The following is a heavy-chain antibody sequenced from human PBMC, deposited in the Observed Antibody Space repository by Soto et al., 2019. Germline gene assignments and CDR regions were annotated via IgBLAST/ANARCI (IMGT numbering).Heavy chain of an antibody. J-gene: IGHJ6*02. CDR2: IYYSGST. CDR3: ARDLRYGDYESYGMDV. D-gene: IGHD4-17*01. CDR1: GGSISSGGYY. Sequence: QVQLQESGPGLVKPSQTLSLTCTVSGGSISSGGYYWSWIRQHPGKGLGWIGYIYYSGSTYYNPSPKSRVTISVDPSKKQFSLKLSSVTAADTAVYYCARDLRYGDYESYGMDVWGQGTTVTVSS. V-gene: IGHV4-31*03.